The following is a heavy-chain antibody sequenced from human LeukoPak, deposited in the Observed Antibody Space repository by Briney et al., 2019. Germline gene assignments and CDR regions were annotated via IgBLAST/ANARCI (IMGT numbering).Heavy chain of an antibody. Sequence: SETLSLTCTVSGGSISSYYWSWIRQPPGKGLEWIGYVYYSGSTNYNPSLKSRVTISVDTSKNQFSLRLSSVTAADTAVYYCTRDKGGYLKDGFDIWGQGTMVTVSS. J-gene: IGHJ3*02. CDR1: GGSISSYY. CDR3: TRDKGGYLKDGFDI. CDR2: VYYSGST. D-gene: IGHD6-25*01. V-gene: IGHV4-59*01.